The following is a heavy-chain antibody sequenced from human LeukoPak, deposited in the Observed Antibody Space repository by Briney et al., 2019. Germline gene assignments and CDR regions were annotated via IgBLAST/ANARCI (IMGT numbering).Heavy chain of an antibody. Sequence: SETLSLTCTVSGGSISSGGYYWSWIRQPPGKGLEWIGYIYHSGSTYYNPSLKSRVTISVDRSKNQFSLKLSSVTAADTAVYYCARECGPGTSCWLVTDYWGQGTLVTVSS. J-gene: IGHJ4*02. D-gene: IGHD2-2*01. CDR3: ARECGPGTSCWLVTDY. CDR1: GGSISSGGYY. V-gene: IGHV4-30-2*01. CDR2: IYHSGST.